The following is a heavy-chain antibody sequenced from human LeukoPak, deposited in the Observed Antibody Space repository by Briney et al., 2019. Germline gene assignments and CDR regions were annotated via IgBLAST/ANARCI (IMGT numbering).Heavy chain of an antibody. CDR2: IRSKANSYAT. CDR1: GFTFSGSA. V-gene: IGHV3-73*01. CDR3: TRLGQWLEGVEDY. Sequence: GGSLRLSCAASGFTFSGSAMHWVCQASGKGLEWVGRIRSKANSYATAYAASVKGRFTISRDDSKNTAYLQMNSLKTEDTAVYYCTRLGQWLEGVEDYWGQGTLVTVSS. D-gene: IGHD5-12*01. J-gene: IGHJ4*02.